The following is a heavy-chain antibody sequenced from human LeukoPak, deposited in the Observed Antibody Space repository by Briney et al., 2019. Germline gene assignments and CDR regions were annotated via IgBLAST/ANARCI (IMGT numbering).Heavy chain of an antibody. CDR3: ARPLTTVAYGDDAFDI. CDR2: ISSSSSYI. CDR1: GFTFTSYS. V-gene: IGHV3-21*01. Sequence: GGSLRLSCAASGFTFTSYSMNWVRQAPGKGLEWVSSISSSSSYIYYADSVKGRFTISRDNAKNSLYLQMNSLRAEETAVYYCARPLTTVAYGDDAFDIWGQGTMVSVSS. J-gene: IGHJ3*02. D-gene: IGHD4-23*01.